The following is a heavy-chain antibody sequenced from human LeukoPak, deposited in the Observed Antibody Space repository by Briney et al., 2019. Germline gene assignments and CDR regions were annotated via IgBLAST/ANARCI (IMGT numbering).Heavy chain of an antibody. J-gene: IGHJ4*02. CDR3: ASGDHRILEY. CDR2: TYTSGST. Sequence: SETLSLTCAVSGASISNYYWTWIRQPAGKGLEWIGRTYTSGSTNYNPSLKSRVTMPVDTSKNQFSLKLNSVTAADTAVYYCASGDHRILEYWGQGTLVTVSS. V-gene: IGHV4-4*07. CDR1: GASISNYY. D-gene: IGHD1-14*01.